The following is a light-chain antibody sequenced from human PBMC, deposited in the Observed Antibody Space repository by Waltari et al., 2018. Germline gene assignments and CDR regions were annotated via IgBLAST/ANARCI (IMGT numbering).Light chain of an antibody. CDR1: SRDVGGYNS. V-gene: IGLV2-11*01. CDR3: CSYAGTSSLT. CDR2: DVN. J-gene: IGLJ2*01. Sequence: QSALTQPRSVSGSPGQSVSISCTGTSRDVGGYNSVSWYRQHPGKAPTMIIFDVNKRPSGVPDRFSGSKSGNTASLTISGLQAEDEADYYCCSYAGTSSLTFGGGTQLTVL.